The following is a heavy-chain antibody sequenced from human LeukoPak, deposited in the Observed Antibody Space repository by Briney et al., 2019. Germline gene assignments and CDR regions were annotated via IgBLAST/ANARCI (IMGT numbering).Heavy chain of an antibody. CDR1: GFTFSSYA. D-gene: IGHD3-9*01. CDR2: ISGSGGST. V-gene: IGHV3-23*01. CDR3: AAEADILTEDYYYGMDV. J-gene: IGHJ6*02. Sequence: GASPRLSCAASGFTFSSYAMSWVRQAPGKGLEWVSAISGSGGSTYYADSVKGRFTISRDNSKNTLYLQMNSLRAEDTAVYYCAAEADILTEDYYYGMDVWGQGTTVTVSS.